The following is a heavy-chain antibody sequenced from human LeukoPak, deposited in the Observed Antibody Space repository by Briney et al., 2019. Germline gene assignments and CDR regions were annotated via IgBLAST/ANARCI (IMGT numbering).Heavy chain of an antibody. CDR1: GGTFSSYA. J-gene: IGHJ2*01. D-gene: IGHD3-22*01. CDR2: IIPILGIA. V-gene: IGHV1-69*04. CDR3: ASKLANHYYDSSEGTLSFDL. Sequence: ASVKVSCKASGGTFSSYAISWVRQAPGQGLEWMGRIIPILGIANYAQKFQGRVTITADKSTSTAYMELSSLRSEDTAVYYCASKLANHYYDSSEGTLSFDLWGRGTLVTVSS.